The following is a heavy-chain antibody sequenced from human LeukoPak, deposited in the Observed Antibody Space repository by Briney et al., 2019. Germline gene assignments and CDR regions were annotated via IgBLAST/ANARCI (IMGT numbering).Heavy chain of an antibody. D-gene: IGHD6-19*01. CDR2: IFYSGST. CDR1: GGSISSSSYY. V-gene: IGHV4-39*01. CDR3: ARRWPTVAGTEHWFDP. Sequence: KASETLSLTCTVSGGSISSSSYYWGWLRQPPGKGLEWIGSIFYSGSTYYSPSLKSRVTISVDTSKNQFSLKLSSVTAADTAVYYCARRWPTVAGTEHWFDPWGQGTLVTVSS. J-gene: IGHJ5*02.